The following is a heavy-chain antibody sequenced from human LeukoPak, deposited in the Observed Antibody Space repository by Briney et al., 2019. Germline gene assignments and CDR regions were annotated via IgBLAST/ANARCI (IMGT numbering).Heavy chain of an antibody. V-gene: IGHV3-48*02. J-gene: IGHJ4*02. D-gene: IGHD5-24*01. Sequence: GGSLRLSCAASGFTFSSYSMNWVRQAPGKGLEWVSYISSSSSTIYYADSVKGRFTISRDNAKNSLYLQMNSLRDEGTAVYYCATLGGWLQSNPRDYWGQGTLVTVSS. CDR2: ISSSSSTI. CDR1: GFTFSSYS. CDR3: ATLGGWLQSNPRDY.